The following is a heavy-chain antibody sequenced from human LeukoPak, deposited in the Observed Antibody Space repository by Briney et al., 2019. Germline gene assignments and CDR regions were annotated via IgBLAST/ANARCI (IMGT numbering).Heavy chain of an antibody. CDR2: MNPNSGNT. D-gene: IGHD6-19*01. CDR1: GYTFTSYD. CDR3: ARGHRYGSGWFPRGAFDI. J-gene: IGHJ3*02. V-gene: IGHV1-8*01. Sequence: ASVKVSCKASGYTFTSYDINWVRQATGQGLEWMGWMNPNSGNTGCAQKFQGRVTMTRNTSKSTAYMELSSLRSEDTAVYYCARGHRYGSGWFPRGAFDIWGQGTMVTVSS.